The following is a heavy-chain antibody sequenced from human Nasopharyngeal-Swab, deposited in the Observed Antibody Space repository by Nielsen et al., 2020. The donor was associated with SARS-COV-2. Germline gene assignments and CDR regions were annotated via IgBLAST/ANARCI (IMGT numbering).Heavy chain of an antibody. CDR1: GFTFSSYW. Sequence: GGSLRLSCAASGFTFSSYWMSWVRRAPGKGLEWVANIKEDGSEKYYVESVKGRFTISRDNAKNSLYLQMNSLRAEDTAVYYCAKGTYYQWLVPDYGMDVWGQGTTVTVSS. D-gene: IGHD6-19*01. CDR3: AKGTYYQWLVPDYGMDV. V-gene: IGHV3-7*01. CDR2: IKEDGSEK. J-gene: IGHJ6*02.